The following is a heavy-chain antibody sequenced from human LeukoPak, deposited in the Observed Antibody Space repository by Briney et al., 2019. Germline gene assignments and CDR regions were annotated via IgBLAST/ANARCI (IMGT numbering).Heavy chain of an antibody. Sequence: GGSLRLSCAASGFTFSSFGMHWVRQAPGKGLEWVAVISYDGSNKYYADSVKGRFTISRDNSKNTLYLQMNSLRAEDTAVYYCARDQVPTLTSYYYYYGMDVWGQGTTVTVSS. CDR3: ARDQVPTLTSYYYYYGMDV. D-gene: IGHD2/OR15-2a*01. CDR2: ISYDGSNK. CDR1: GFTFSSFG. J-gene: IGHJ6*02. V-gene: IGHV3-30*03.